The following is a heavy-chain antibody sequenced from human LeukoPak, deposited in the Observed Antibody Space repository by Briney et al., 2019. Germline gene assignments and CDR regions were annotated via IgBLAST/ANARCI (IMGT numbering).Heavy chain of an antibody. D-gene: IGHD6-19*01. CDR1: GFTFDDFD. J-gene: IGHJ4*02. CDR3: ATYRSGWTCFDY. Sequence: GGSLRLSCAASGFTFDDFDMSWVRQAPGKGLEWVSSINWNGGRTGYADSVKGRFTISRDNSKNTLHLQLNSLRADDTAVYYCATYRSGWTCFDYWGQGALVTVSS. V-gene: IGHV3-20*04. CDR2: INWNGGRT.